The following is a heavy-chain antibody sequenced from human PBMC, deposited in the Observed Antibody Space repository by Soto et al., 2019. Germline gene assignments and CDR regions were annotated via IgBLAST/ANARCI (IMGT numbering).Heavy chain of an antibody. V-gene: IGHV4-30-4*01. CDR2: IYKSATT. D-gene: IGHD7-27*01. Sequence: SETLSLTCSVSGDSISNLYYFWAWIRQPPGQALEYIGYIYKSATTYYNPSFESRVAISVDTSKSQFSLNVTSVTAAATAVYFCARGLYFLTGRCFPNWFDSWGQGALVTVSS. CDR1: GDSISNLYYF. CDR3: ARGLYFLTGRCFPNWFDS. J-gene: IGHJ5*01.